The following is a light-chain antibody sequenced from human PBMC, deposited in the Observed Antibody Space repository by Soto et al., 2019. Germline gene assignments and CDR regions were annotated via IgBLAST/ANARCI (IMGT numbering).Light chain of an antibody. CDR1: QSVSSY. Sequence: EIVLTQSPATLSLSPGERATLSCRASQSVSSYLAWYQQKPGQAPRLLIYDASNRATGIPARFSGSGPGTDFTLTISSLEPEDFAVYYCQQRSNWPLTFGGGTKVKIK. J-gene: IGKJ4*01. CDR2: DAS. CDR3: QQRSNWPLT. V-gene: IGKV3-11*01.